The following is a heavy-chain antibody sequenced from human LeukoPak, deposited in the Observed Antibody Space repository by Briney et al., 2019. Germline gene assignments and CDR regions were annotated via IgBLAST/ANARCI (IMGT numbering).Heavy chain of an antibody. Sequence: SETLSLTCTVSGGSISSSSYYRGWIRQPPGKGLDWIGRIYYSGSTYYNPSLKSRVTISVDTSKNQFSLRLSSVTAADTAVYYCASRRQLVRAFDIWGQGTMVTVSS. D-gene: IGHD6-6*01. J-gene: IGHJ3*02. CDR3: ASRRQLVRAFDI. CDR1: GGSISSSSYY. CDR2: IYYSGST. V-gene: IGHV4-39*01.